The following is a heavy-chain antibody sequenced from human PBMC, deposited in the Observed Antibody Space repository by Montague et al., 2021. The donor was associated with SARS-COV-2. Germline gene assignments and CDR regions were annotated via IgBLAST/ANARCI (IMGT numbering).Heavy chain of an antibody. J-gene: IGHJ4*02. D-gene: IGHD3-10*01. Sequence: PALVKPTQTLTLTCTFSGFSLSTSGMCVGWIRQPPGKALEWLALIYWDDDKRYSPSLKSRLTITRDTSKNQVVLTMTNMDPVDTATYYCAHRPPRFVGSYFDYGGQGTLVTVSS. V-gene: IGHV2-5*08. CDR3: AHRPPRFVGSYFDY. CDR2: IYWDDDK. CDR1: GFSLSTSGMC.